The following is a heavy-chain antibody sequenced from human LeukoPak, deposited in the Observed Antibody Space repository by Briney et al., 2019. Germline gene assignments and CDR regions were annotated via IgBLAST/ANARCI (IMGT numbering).Heavy chain of an antibody. CDR1: GGTFSSYA. Sequence: SVKVSCKASGGTFSSYAISWVRQAPGQGLEWMGRIIPILGIANYAQKFQGRVTITADKSTSTAYMELSSLRSEDTAVYYCARAPDPGIVATRGVFAFDIWGQGTMVTVSS. CDR2: IIPILGIA. V-gene: IGHV1-69*04. D-gene: IGHD5-12*01. CDR3: ARAPDPGIVATRGVFAFDI. J-gene: IGHJ3*02.